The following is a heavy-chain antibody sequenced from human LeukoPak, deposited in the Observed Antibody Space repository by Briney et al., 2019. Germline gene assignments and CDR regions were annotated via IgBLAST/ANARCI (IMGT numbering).Heavy chain of an antibody. CDR3: ASFIAAAGFDC. Sequence: GASVKVSYQASGYPLTGYYMHWVRQAPGQGREWMGWIHPNSGGTNKAQKFQRRVTITTSTSTSTAYIELSTLRSDDTAVYYCASFIAAAGFDCWGQGTLVTVSS. J-gene: IGHJ4*02. CDR1: GYPLTGYY. CDR2: IHPNSGGT. V-gene: IGHV1-2*02. D-gene: IGHD6-13*01.